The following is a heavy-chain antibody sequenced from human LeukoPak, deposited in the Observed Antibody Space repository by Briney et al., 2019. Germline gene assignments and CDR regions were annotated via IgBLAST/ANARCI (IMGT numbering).Heavy chain of an antibody. D-gene: IGHD4-23*01. V-gene: IGHV3-53*01. J-gene: IGHJ4*02. Sequence: PGGSLRLSCAASGFTVGSYYMNWVCQAPGKGLEWVSVIYSGGSTSSADSVKGRFTISRDNSKNTLYLQMNSLRAEDTAVYYCAGSTTVAYYWGQGTLVTVSS. CDR1: GFTVGSYY. CDR3: AGSTTVAYY. CDR2: IYSGGST.